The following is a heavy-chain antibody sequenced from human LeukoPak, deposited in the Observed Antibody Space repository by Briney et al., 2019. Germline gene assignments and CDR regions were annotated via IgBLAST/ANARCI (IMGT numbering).Heavy chain of an antibody. CDR2: ISSSSSYI. Sequence: PGGSLRLSCAASGFTFSSYSMNWVRQAPGKGLEWVSSISSSSSYIYYADSVKGRFTISRDNAKNSLYLQMNSLRAEDTAVYYCARGPRLVPDYFDYWGQGTLVTVSS. J-gene: IGHJ4*02. D-gene: IGHD6-19*01. V-gene: IGHV3-21*01. CDR3: ARGPRLVPDYFDY. CDR1: GFTFSSYS.